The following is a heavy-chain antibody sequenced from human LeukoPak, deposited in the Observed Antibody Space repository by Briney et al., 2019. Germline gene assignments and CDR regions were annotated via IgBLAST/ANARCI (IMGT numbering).Heavy chain of an antibody. J-gene: IGHJ4*02. V-gene: IGHV3-23*01. D-gene: IGHD2-21*01. Sequence: PGGSLRLSCAASGFTFSSYAMSWVRQPPGKGLEWVSAISGSGGSTYYADSVKGRFTIARDNSKNTLYLQRNGLRAEATAVYYGAKPGTPYCGGDCYWAPFDYWGQGTLVTVSS. CDR2: ISGSGGST. CDR3: AKPGTPYCGGDCYWAPFDY. CDR1: GFTFSSYA.